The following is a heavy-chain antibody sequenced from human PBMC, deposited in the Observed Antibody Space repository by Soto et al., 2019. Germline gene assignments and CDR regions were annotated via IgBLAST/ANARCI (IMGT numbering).Heavy chain of an antibody. Sequence: SETLSLTCSVSGGSISSSSYYWGWIRQPPGKGLEWIASIYYSGSTYYNPSLKSRVTISVDTSTNKFSLKLSSVTAADTAVYYCARWVQLYKAFDIWGQGTMVTV. CDR2: IYYSGST. D-gene: IGHD1-1*01. CDR1: GGSISSSSYY. CDR3: ARWVQLYKAFDI. J-gene: IGHJ3*02. V-gene: IGHV4-39*01.